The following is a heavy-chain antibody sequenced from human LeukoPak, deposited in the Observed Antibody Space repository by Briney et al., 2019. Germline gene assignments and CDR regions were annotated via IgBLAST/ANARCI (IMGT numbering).Heavy chain of an antibody. CDR3: ARGRYDFWSGYYSVYFDY. CDR1: GFSVSSKY. CDR2: IYSGGST. J-gene: IGHJ4*02. V-gene: IGHV3-53*01. Sequence: GGSLRLSCAASGFSVSSKYMSWVRQAPGKGLEWVTVIYSGGSTYYADSVKGRFTISRDNSKNTLYLQMNSLRAEDTAVYYCARGRYDFWSGYYSVYFDYWGQGTLVTVSS. D-gene: IGHD3-3*01.